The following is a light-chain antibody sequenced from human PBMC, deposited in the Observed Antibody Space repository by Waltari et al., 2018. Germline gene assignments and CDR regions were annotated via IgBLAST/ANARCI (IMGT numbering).Light chain of an antibody. J-gene: IGKJ2*03. Sequence: DIQMTQSPSSLSASVGDRDTITCRASENVNNYLNWYQQKPGKAPKLLIYKASTLQSGVPSRFSGSGSGTDYTFTISSLQSEDVATYYCQHNYGTPYSFGQGTKVEIK. CDR3: QHNYGTPYS. CDR2: KAS. CDR1: ENVNNY. V-gene: IGKV1-39*01.